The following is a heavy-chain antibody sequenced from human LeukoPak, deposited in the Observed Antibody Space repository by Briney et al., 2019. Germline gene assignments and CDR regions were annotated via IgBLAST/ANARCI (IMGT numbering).Heavy chain of an antibody. Sequence: ASETLSLTCTVSGGSISSNYWSWIRQPPGKGLEWIGHIYYSGSTNYNPSLKSRVTISVDTSKNQFSLKLSSVTAADTAVYYCARGGYYDSSGSRDAFDIWGQGTMVTVPS. V-gene: IGHV4-59*01. CDR2: IYYSGST. D-gene: IGHD3-22*01. CDR3: ARGGYYDSSGSRDAFDI. CDR1: GGSISSNY. J-gene: IGHJ3*02.